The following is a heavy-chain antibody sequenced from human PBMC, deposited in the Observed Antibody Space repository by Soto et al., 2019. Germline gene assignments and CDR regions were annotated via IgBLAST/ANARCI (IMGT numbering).Heavy chain of an antibody. J-gene: IGHJ5*02. CDR3: ARGHDYGDSYNWFDP. D-gene: IGHD4-17*01. Sequence: SETLSLTCTVSGGSISSGGYYWSWIRQHPGKGLEWIGYIYYSGSTYYNPSLKSRVTISVDTSKNQFSLKLSSVTAADTAVYYCARGHDYGDSYNWFDPWGQGTLVTVSS. CDR2: IYYSGST. V-gene: IGHV4-31*03. CDR1: GGSISSGGYY.